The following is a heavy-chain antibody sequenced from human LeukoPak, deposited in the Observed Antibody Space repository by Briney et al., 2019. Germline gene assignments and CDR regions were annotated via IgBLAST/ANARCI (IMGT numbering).Heavy chain of an antibody. V-gene: IGHV1-24*01. CDR2: FDPEDGET. D-gene: IGHD2-15*01. J-gene: IGHJ6*02. Sequence: GASVKVSCKVSGYTLTELSMHWVRQAPGKGLEWMGGFDPEDGETIYAQKFQGRVTMTEDTSTDTAYMELSSLRSEDTAVYYWGTGIRYCSGGSCLRPFYGMDVWGQGTTVTVSS. CDR1: GYTLTELS. CDR3: GTGIRYCSGGSCLRPFYGMDV.